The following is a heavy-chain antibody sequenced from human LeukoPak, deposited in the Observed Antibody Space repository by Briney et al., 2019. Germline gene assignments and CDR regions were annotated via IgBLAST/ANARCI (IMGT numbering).Heavy chain of an antibody. CDR1: GYTFTGYY. CDR3: ATDYSNYEAFDY. J-gene: IGHJ4*02. Sequence: GASVKVSCKASGYTFTGYYMHWVRQAPGQGREWMGWINPNRGGTNYAQKFQGRVTMTRDTSISTAYMELSRLRSDGTAVYYCATDYSNYEAFDYWGQGTLVTVSS. CDR2: INPNRGGT. D-gene: IGHD4-11*01. V-gene: IGHV1-2*02.